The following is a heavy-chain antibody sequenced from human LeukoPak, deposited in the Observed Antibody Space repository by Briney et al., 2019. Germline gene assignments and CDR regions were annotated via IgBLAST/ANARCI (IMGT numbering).Heavy chain of an antibody. D-gene: IGHD2-2*01. J-gene: IGHJ5*02. CDR1: GCSLSSYY. V-gene: IGHV4-59*01. CDR3: ARQAVPAAKKNWFDP. CDR2: IYYSGST. Sequence: PSESLSLTCTVSGCSLSSYYWSWLRQPPGKGLEWIGYIYYSGSTNYNPSLTSRVTISVDTSKNQFSLKLSSVTAADTAVYYCARQAVPAAKKNWFDPWGQGTLVTVSS.